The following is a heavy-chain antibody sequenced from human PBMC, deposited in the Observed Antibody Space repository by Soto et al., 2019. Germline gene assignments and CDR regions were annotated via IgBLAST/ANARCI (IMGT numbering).Heavy chain of an antibody. V-gene: IGHV1-18*04. CDR1: GYTFTTYG. CDR3: ARVVKAGDYGDYGRYYFDY. Sequence: QVQLVQSGAEVKKPGASVKVSCKASGYTFTTYGITWVRQAPGQGLEWMGWISAYSGNTNYAQKLQGRLTVTTDTSTNTAYRDLRSLRSDDTGVYYCARVVKAGDYGDYGRYYFDYWGHGTLVTVSS. J-gene: IGHJ4*01. D-gene: IGHD4-17*01. CDR2: ISAYSGNT.